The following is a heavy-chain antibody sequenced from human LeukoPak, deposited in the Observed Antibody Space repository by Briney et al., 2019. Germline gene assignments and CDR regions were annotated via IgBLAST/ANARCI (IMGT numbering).Heavy chain of an antibody. J-gene: IGHJ4*02. CDR3: ARDRCSGGSCYIPSGFDH. Sequence: ASVKVSCKASGYTFTSYGISWVRQAPGQGLEWMGWISAYNGNTNYAQKLQGRVTMTTDTSTSTAYMELRSLRSDDTAVYYCARDRCSGGSCYIPSGFDHWGQGTLVTVSS. CDR1: GYTFTSYG. V-gene: IGHV1-18*04. CDR2: ISAYNGNT. D-gene: IGHD2-15*01.